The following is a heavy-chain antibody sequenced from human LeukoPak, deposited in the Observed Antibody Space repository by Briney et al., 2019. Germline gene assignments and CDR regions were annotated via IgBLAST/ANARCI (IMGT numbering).Heavy chain of an antibody. V-gene: IGHV4-39*07. D-gene: IGHD3-10*01. Sequence: SETLSLTCTVSGGSISSSSYYWGWIGQPPGKALAWLGSIYYSGSTSYYPSLKSRVTISVDMSKNQFSLKLSSVTAADTAVYYCARANLYGSGSENFDYWGQGTLVTVSS. J-gene: IGHJ4*02. CDR2: IYYSGST. CDR3: ARANLYGSGSENFDY. CDR1: GGSISSSSYY.